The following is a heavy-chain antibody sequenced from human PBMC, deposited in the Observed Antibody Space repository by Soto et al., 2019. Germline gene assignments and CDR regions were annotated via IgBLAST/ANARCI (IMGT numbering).Heavy chain of an antibody. CDR1: GGTFSSYA. V-gene: IGHV1-69*01. CDR2: IIPMYGPA. Sequence: QVPLVQSGAEVKKPGSSVTVSCKASGGTFSSYAIHWVRQSPGQGLEWMGGIIPMYGPAKYAQRFQGRGTITADESTTTVYMELTRLTSQDTAVYYCARVNSMARGVIDNWYDPWGHGPLVTVSS. J-gene: IGHJ5*02. D-gene: IGHD3-10*01. CDR3: ARVNSMARGVIDNWYDP.